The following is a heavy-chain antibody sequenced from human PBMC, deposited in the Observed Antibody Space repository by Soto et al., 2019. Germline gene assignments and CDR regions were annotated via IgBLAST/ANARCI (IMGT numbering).Heavy chain of an antibody. J-gene: IGHJ6*02. D-gene: IGHD3-22*01. CDR2: ISYHGDDK. Sequence: QGPLVESGGGVVQPGKSLRLSCAGSGFSFSSYGMHWVRPPPGQGLEWVALISYHGDDKFYPDSVRGRFSISSHNSRDDAFLQMDGLKPDDTGVYYSKKVGGKWRPNPEYGIVVWGQGTTVRVSS. CDR1: GFSFSSYG. V-gene: IGHV3-30*18. CDR3: KKVGGKWRPNPEYGIVV.